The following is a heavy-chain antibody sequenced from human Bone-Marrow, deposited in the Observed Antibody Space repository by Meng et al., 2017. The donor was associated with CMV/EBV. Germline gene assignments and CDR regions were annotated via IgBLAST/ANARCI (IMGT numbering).Heavy chain of an antibody. CDR3: AKDGNYYDSSGYWNY. J-gene: IGHJ4*02. Sequence: ASAFTFSSSGMPWVRQAPGKGLEWVAVIWYDGSNEYYADSVKGRFTTSRDNSKNTLYLQMNSLRAEDTAVYYCAKDGNYYDSSGYWNYWGQGTLSPSPQ. CDR1: AFTFSSSG. D-gene: IGHD3-22*01. V-gene: IGHV3-33*06. CDR2: IWYDGSNE.